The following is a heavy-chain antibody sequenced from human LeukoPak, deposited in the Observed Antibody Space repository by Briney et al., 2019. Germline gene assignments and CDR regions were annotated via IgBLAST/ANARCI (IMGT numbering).Heavy chain of an antibody. Sequence: GGSLRLSCAAFGFTFSSYSMNWVRQAPGKGLEWVSSISSRSCYIYYADSVKGRFTVSRDNAKDSLYLQMNSLRAEDTAVYYCARGVGGGMDVWGQGTTVTVSS. V-gene: IGHV3-21*01. D-gene: IGHD1-26*01. CDR1: GFTFSSYS. J-gene: IGHJ6*02. CDR3: ARGVGGGMDV. CDR2: ISSRSCYI.